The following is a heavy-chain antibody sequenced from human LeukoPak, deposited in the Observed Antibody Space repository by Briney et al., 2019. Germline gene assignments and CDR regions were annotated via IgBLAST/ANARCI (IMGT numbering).Heavy chain of an antibody. Sequence: SQTLSLTCTVSGGSISSGSYYWSWIRQPAGKGLEWIGRIYTSGSTNYNPSLKSRVTISVDTSKNQFSLELSSVTAADTAVYYCARTYYDYVWGRPVDNWFDPWGRGTLVTVSS. D-gene: IGHD3-16*01. J-gene: IGHJ5*02. CDR3: ARTYYDYVWGRPVDNWFDP. CDR2: IYTSGST. V-gene: IGHV4-61*02. CDR1: GGSISSGSYY.